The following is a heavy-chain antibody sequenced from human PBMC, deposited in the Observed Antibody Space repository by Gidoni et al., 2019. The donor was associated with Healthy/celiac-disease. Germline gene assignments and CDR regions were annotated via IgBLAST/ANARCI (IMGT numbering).Heavy chain of an antibody. CDR3: AKWAEVATINSIPYYYYGMDV. CDR2: ISGSGGST. Sequence: EVQLLESGGGLVQPGGSLRLSCAASGFTFSSYAMSWVRQAPGKGLEWVSAISGSGGSTYYADSVKGRFTISRDNSKNTLYLQMNSLRAEDTAVYYCAKWAEVATINSIPYYYYGMDVWGQGTTVTVSS. J-gene: IGHJ6*02. CDR1: GFTFSSYA. D-gene: IGHD5-12*01. V-gene: IGHV3-23*01.